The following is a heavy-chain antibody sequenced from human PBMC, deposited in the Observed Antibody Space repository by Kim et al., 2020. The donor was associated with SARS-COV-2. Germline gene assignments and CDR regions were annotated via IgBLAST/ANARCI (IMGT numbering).Heavy chain of an antibody. V-gene: IGHV3-48*03. Sequence: GGSLRLSCAASGFTFSSYEMNWVRQAPGKGLEWVSYISSSGSTIYYADSVKGRFTISRDNAKNSLYLQMNSLRAEDTAVYYCARVGVSRITIFGVANRAQPFDYWGQGTLVTVSS. CDR2: ISSSGSTI. D-gene: IGHD3-3*01. CDR3: ARVGVSRITIFGVANRAQPFDY. CDR1: GFTFSSYE. J-gene: IGHJ4*02.